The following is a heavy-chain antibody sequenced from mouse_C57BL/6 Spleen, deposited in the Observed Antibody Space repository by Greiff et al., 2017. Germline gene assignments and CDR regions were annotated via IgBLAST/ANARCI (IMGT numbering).Heavy chain of an antibody. V-gene: IGHV5-17*01. Sequence: EVQVVESGGGLVKPGGSLKLSCAASGFTFSDYGMHWVRQAPEKGLEWVAYISSGSSNISYADTVKGRFTISRDNAKNTLFLQMTRLRSEDTAMYYCARPDSNYEDAMDYWGQGTSVTVSS. D-gene: IGHD2-5*01. CDR2: ISSGSSNI. J-gene: IGHJ4*01. CDR1: GFTFSDYG. CDR3: ARPDSNYEDAMDY.